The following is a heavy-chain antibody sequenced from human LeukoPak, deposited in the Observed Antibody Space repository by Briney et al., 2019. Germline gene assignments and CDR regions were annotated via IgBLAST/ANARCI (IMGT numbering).Heavy chain of an antibody. CDR2: ISASNGNT. J-gene: IGHJ6*02. CDR3: ARTYYSDSSGYSWYGMDV. V-gene: IGHV1-18*01. CDR1: GYSFTGYG. Sequence: ASVKVSCKASGYSFTGYGISWVRQAPGQGLEWMGWISASNGNTNYAQKLQGRVTMTTDTSTSTASMELMSLRSDDTAVYYCARTYYSDSSGYSWYGMDVWGQGTTVTVSS. D-gene: IGHD3-22*01.